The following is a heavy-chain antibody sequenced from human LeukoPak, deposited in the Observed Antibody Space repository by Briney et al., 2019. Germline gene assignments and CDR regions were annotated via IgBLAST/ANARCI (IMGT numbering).Heavy chain of an antibody. D-gene: IGHD4-17*01. J-gene: IGHJ4*02. CDR3: ASGGYGDYLYLDY. Sequence: GASVKVPCKASGYTFTGYYMHWVRQAPGQGREWTGWINPNSGGTNYAQKFQGRVTMTRDTSISTAYMELSRLRSDDTAVYYCASGGYGDYLYLDYWGQGTLVTVSS. V-gene: IGHV1-2*02. CDR2: INPNSGGT. CDR1: GYTFTGYY.